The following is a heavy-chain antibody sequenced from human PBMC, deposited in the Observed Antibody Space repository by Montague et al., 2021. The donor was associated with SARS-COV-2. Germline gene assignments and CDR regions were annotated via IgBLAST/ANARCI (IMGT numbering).Heavy chain of an antibody. D-gene: IGHD2-15*01. Sequence: SETLSLTCTVSGGSISSSSYYWGWIRQPPGKGLEWIGSIYYSGSTYYNPSLKSRVTISVDTPKNQFSLKLSSVTAADTAVYYCARHKRLIYCGGGSCYSKGGWFDPWGQGTLVTVSS. CDR2: IYYSGST. CDR3: ARHKRLIYCGGGSCYSKGGWFDP. CDR1: GGSISSSSYY. J-gene: IGHJ5*02. V-gene: IGHV4-39*01.